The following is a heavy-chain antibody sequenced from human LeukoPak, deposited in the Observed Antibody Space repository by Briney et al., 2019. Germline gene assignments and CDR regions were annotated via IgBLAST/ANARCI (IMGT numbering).Heavy chain of an antibody. CDR1: GGSISSGRYY. J-gene: IGHJ6*02. CDR3: ARGGAVAGYGMDV. V-gene: IGHV4-61*02. Sequence: PSQTLSLTCPVSGGSISSGRYYWSWIRQPAGKGLEWIGRIYTSGSTNYNPSLKSRGTISVDTSKNQFSLKLSSVTAADTAVYYCARGGAVAGYGMDVWGQGNTVTVSS. D-gene: IGHD6-19*01. CDR2: IYTSGST.